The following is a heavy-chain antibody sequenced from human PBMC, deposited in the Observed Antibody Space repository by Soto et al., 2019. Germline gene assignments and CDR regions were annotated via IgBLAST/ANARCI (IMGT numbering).Heavy chain of an antibody. CDR2: IYYSGST. D-gene: IGHD5-12*01. CDR1: GGSISSYY. J-gene: IGHJ3*02. V-gene: IGHV4-59*08. Sequence: PSETLSLTCTVSGGSISSYYWSWIRQPPGKGLEWIGYIYYSGSTNYNPSLKSRVTISVDTSKNQFSLKLSSVTAADTAVYYCAMNVNIVAGGMAFDIRGQRTTVTVSS. CDR3: AMNVNIVAGGMAFDI.